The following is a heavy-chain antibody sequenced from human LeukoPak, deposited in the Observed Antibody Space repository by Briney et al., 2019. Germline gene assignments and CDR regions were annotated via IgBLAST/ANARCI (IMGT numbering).Heavy chain of an antibody. J-gene: IGHJ4*02. D-gene: IGHD6-13*01. CDR1: GGTFNKYG. Sequence: GASVKVSCKASGGTFNKYGFSWVRQAPGQGLEWMGGIIPIFGTANYAQKFQGRVTITADESTSTAYMELSSLRSEDTAVYYCASATGYSSSWYSSYFDYWGQGTLVTVSS. V-gene: IGHV1-69*13. CDR3: ASATGYSSSWYSSYFDY. CDR2: IIPIFGTA.